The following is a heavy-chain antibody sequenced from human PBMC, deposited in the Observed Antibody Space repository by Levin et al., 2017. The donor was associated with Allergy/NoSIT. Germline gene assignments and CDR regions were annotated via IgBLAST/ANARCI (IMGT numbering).Heavy chain of an antibody. CDR3: TSVVHSSGWPHDYYYYMDV. CDR2: IRSKAYGGTT. Sequence: GESLKISCTASGFTFGDYAMSWFRQAPGKGLEWVGFIRSKAYGGTTEYAASVKGRFTISRDDSNSIAYLQMNSLKTEDTAVYYCTSVVHSSGWPHDYYYYMDVWGKGTTVTVSS. J-gene: IGHJ6*03. V-gene: IGHV3-49*03. D-gene: IGHD6-19*01. CDR1: GFTFGDYA.